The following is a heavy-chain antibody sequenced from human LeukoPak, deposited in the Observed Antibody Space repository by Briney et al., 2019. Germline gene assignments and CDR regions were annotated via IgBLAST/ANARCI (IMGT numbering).Heavy chain of an antibody. Sequence: GGSLRLSCAASGFTFSSYSMNWVRQAPGKGLEWVSSISSSSSYIYYADSVKGRFTISRDNAKNSLYLQMNSLRAEDTAVYYCAKDGITSITIFGVVSYYFDYWGQGTLVTVSS. CDR2: ISSSSSYI. J-gene: IGHJ4*02. V-gene: IGHV3-21*01. D-gene: IGHD3-3*01. CDR1: GFTFSSYS. CDR3: AKDGITSITIFGVVSYYFDY.